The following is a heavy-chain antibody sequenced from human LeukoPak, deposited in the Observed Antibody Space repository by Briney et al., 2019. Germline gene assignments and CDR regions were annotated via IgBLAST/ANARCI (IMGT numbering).Heavy chain of an antibody. CDR2: INPNSGAT. D-gene: IGHD1-26*01. CDR1: GYSVSGYY. V-gene: IGHV1-2*02. J-gene: IGHJ4*02. Sequence: ASVKVSCKASGYSVSGYYIHWVRRAPGQALEWMGWINPNSGATTYAQKLQGRVTLARDTSISTAYMELNWLRSDDTAVYYCARAIGSQPAYWGQGTLVTVSS. CDR3: ARAIGSQPAY.